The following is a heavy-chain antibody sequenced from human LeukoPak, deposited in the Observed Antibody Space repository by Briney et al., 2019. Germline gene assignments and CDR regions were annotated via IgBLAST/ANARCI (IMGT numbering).Heavy chain of an antibody. CDR1: GGSISSSSYY. V-gene: IGHV4-39*07. CDR2: IYYSGST. J-gene: IGHJ6*02. Sequence: SETLSLTCTVSGGSISSSSYYWGWIRQPPGKGLEWIGSIYYSGSTYYNPSLKSRVTISVDTSKNQFSLKLSSVTAADTAVYYCARDPLTSLDYYYGMDVWGQGTTVTVSS. CDR3: ARDPLTSLDYYYGMDV.